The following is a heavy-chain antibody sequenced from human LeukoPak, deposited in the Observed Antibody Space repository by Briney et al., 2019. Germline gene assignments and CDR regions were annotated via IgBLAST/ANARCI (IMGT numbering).Heavy chain of an antibody. D-gene: IGHD4-17*01. Sequence: AGGSLRLSCAAFGFTFSSYSMNWVRQAPGKGLEWVSSISSSSSYVYYADSVKGRFTISRDNAKNSLYLQMNSLRAEDTAVYYCARGSAVTTPRNDYWGQGTLVTVSS. J-gene: IGHJ4*02. CDR2: ISSSSSYV. V-gene: IGHV3-21*01. CDR3: ARGSAVTTPRNDY. CDR1: GFTFSSYS.